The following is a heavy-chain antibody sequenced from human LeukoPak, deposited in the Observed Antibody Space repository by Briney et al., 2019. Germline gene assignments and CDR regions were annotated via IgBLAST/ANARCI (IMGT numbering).Heavy chain of an antibody. V-gene: IGHV3-30*04. Sequence: GGSLRLSCAASGFTFSSDAMHWVRQAPGKGLEWVASISYDRSAQYYADSVEGRFTISKDNAKNTVYLQMNNLRAEDTAVYYCVSFYETYWGRGTLVTVSS. CDR3: VSFYETY. D-gene: IGHD2-2*01. CDR2: ISYDRSAQ. J-gene: IGHJ4*02. CDR1: GFTFSSDA.